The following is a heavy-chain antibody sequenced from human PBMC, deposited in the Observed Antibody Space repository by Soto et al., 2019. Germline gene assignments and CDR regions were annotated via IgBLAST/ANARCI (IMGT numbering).Heavy chain of an antibody. D-gene: IGHD1-7*01. CDR3: AAIQNCNYAIAY. V-gene: IGHV1-18*01. Sequence: ASVKVSCKTSGYSFVSYGISWVRQAPGQGLEWMGWITTYNGNPDYAQNLQGRVTTTTDTSTSTAYMELTSLRYDDTAVYYCAAIQNCNYAIAYWGQGTLVTVSS. CDR1: GYSFVSYG. J-gene: IGHJ4*02. CDR2: ITTYNGNP.